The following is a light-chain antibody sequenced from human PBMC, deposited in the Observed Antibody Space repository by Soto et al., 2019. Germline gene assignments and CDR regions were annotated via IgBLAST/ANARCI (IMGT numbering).Light chain of an antibody. CDR2: AAS. Sequence: EMVLTQSPATLSLSPGERATLSCRAAQSISTYLAWYQQKPGQGPRLLIYAASNRATGIPARFSGSGSGRDFTLTISRLEPEDFAVYYCKHRGGFGRATKLEI. J-gene: IGKJ2*01. V-gene: IGKV3-11*02. CDR1: QSISTY. CDR3: KHRGG.